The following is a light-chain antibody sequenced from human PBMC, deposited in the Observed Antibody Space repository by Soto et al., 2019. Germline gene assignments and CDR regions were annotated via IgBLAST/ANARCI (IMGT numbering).Light chain of an antibody. CDR3: QQYNSFWT. V-gene: IGKV1-5*01. CDR2: DAS. J-gene: IGKJ1*01. Sequence: DIQMTQSPSTLSASVGDRVTITCRASQSISSWLAWYQQKPGKAPKLLIYDASCLERGVPSRFSGSGSGTELTLTISSLQPDDLATYYCQQYNSFWTFGQGTKVEI. CDR1: QSISSW.